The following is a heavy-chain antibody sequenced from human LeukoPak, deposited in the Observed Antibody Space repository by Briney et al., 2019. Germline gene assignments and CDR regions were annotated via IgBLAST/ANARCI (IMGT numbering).Heavy chain of an antibody. Sequence: GASVKVSCKASGGTFSSYAISWVRRAPGQGLEWMGRIIPIFGTANYAQKFQGRVTITTDESTSTAYMELSSLRSEDTAVYYCAREPKWELPPDYWGQGTLVTVSS. D-gene: IGHD1-26*01. CDR3: AREPKWELPPDY. CDR2: IIPIFGTA. CDR1: GGTFSSYA. V-gene: IGHV1-69*05. J-gene: IGHJ4*02.